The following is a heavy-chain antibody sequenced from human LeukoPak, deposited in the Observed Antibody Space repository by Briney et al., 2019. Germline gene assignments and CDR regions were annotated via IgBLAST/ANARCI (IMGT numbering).Heavy chain of an antibody. J-gene: IGHJ4*02. Sequence: GGSLRLSCAASGFTFSSYGMHWVRQAPGKGLEWVAVIWYDGSNKYYADSVKGRFTISRDNSKNTLYLQMNSLRAEDTAVYYCARGPLAAAGHFDYWGQGTLVTVSS. D-gene: IGHD6-13*01. V-gene: IGHV3-33*01. CDR2: IWYDGSNK. CDR1: GFTFSSYG. CDR3: ARGPLAAAGHFDY.